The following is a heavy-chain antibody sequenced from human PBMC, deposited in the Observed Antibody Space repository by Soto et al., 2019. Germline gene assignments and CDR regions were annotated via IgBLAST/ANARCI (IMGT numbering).Heavy chain of an antibody. D-gene: IGHD3-10*01. CDR1: GYTFSNYG. V-gene: IGHV1-18*04. CDR3: ARGTRRITMGGYLFDP. Sequence: GASVKVSCKASGYTFSNYGVTWVRQAPGQGLEWVGWISAYNNKTNYGQKFQDRVLLTTDTSTNTAYMDLRSLRSDDSAVYYCARGTRRITMGGYLFDPWGQGTPVTV. CDR2: ISAYNNKT. J-gene: IGHJ5*02.